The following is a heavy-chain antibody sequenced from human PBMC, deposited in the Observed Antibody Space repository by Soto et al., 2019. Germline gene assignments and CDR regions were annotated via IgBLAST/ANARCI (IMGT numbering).Heavy chain of an antibody. J-gene: IGHJ4*02. V-gene: IGHV3-23*01. CDR3: AKTGSIVVVPAAIPFDY. D-gene: IGHD2-2*02. CDR1: GFTFSSYA. CDR2: ISGSGGST. Sequence: GGSLRLSCAASGFTFSSYAMSWVRQAPGKGLEWVSAISGSGGSTYYADSVKGRFTISRDNSKNTLYLQMNSLRAEDTAVYYCAKTGSIVVVPAAIPFDYWGQGTLVTVSS.